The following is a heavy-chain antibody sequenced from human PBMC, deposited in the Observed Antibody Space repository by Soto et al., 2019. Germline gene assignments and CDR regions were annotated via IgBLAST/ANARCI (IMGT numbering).Heavy chain of an antibody. CDR2: INPLPTSGST. D-gene: IGHD6-13*01. V-gene: IGHV1-46*01. J-gene: IGHJ4*02. CDR1: GYIFTNYY. Sequence: GASVKVSCKASGYIFTNYYIHWVRQAPGQGLEWMAIINPLPTSGSTNYAQKFQGRVTVTRDTSTSTVYLELSSLRSDDTAVYYCARDLAAAAYWGQGTLVTRLL. CDR3: ARDLAAAAY.